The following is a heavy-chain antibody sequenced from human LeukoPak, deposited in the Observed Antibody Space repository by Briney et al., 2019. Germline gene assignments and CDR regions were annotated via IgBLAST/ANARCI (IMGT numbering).Heavy chain of an antibody. D-gene: IGHD7-27*01. CDR2: NGLSGDST. V-gene: IGHV3-23*01. Sequence: PGGSLRLPCATSGFTFSAYAMTWARQPPGKGRECVSTNGLSGDSTFYADSVKGRFTVSRDNSKNTLYLQMNSLSPEDTGRYYCARDPNWGSGYWGQGTLVTVSS. CDR1: GFTFSAYA. CDR3: ARDPNWGSGY. J-gene: IGHJ4*02.